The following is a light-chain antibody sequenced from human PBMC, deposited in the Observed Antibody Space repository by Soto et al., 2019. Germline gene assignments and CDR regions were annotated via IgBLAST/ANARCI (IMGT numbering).Light chain of an antibody. Sequence: ENVLTQSPATLSLSPGERATLSCRASQSVSSYLAWYQQKPGQAPRLLIYDASNTATGIPARFSGSGSGTDFTLTISSLVPEDFAVYYCQQRSNWTLTFGGGTKVEIK. CDR2: DAS. CDR1: QSVSSY. CDR3: QQRSNWTLT. V-gene: IGKV3-11*01. J-gene: IGKJ4*01.